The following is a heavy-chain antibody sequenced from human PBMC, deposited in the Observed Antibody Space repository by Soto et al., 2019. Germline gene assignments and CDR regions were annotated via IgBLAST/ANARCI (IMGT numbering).Heavy chain of an antibody. Sequence: PGGSLRLSCAASGFPFGNFAMAWVRQAPGKGLEWVSFISNSGSSTYHGDSVKGCFTTSRDKAKGTLSVPMRGVRIDDTAVYFCARADLLWHSFDLWGQGTLVTVSS. CDR3: ARADLLWHSFDL. CDR1: GFPFGNFA. CDR2: ISNSGSST. J-gene: IGHJ4*02. D-gene: IGHD2-2*01. V-gene: IGHV3-23*05.